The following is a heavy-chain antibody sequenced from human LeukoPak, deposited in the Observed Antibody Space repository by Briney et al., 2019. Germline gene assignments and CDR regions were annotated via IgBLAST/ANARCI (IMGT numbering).Heavy chain of an antibody. Sequence: GGSLRLSCAASGFSFSGYSMNWVRQAPGKGLDWVSYISSGSRTIFYADSVKGRFTISRDNAKNSLYLQMNSLRAEDTAVYYCARSRSGDYYGLGSYFDYWGQGILVTVSS. J-gene: IGHJ4*02. CDR1: GFSFSGYS. CDR3: ARSRSGDYYGLGSYFDY. CDR2: ISSGSRTI. V-gene: IGHV3-48*04. D-gene: IGHD3-10*01.